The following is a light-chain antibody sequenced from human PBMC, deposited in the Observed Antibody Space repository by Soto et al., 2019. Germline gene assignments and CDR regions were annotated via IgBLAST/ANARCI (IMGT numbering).Light chain of an antibody. CDR2: RNN. Sequence: QAVATQPPSASGTPGQRVTISCSGSLSNIGSNFIYWYQQLPGSAPKLLINRNNERPSGVPDRFSGSKSGTSASLAISGLRSEDEADYHCAAWDDSLRGVVFGGGTKVTVL. CDR3: AAWDDSLRGVV. J-gene: IGLJ2*01. CDR1: LSNIGSNF. V-gene: IGLV1-47*01.